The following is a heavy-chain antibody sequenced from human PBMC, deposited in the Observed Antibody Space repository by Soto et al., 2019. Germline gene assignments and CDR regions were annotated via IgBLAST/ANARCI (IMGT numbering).Heavy chain of an antibody. CDR2: NYHSGST. J-gene: IGHJ5*02. CDR1: GGSIRSGGYS. Sequence: QLQLQESGSGLVRPSQTLSLTCTVSGGSIRSGGYSWNWIRQPPGKGLEWIGYNYHSGSTLYNPSLKSRVTISVDKSKNQFSLKLTSVTAADTAVYYCARDQLEGNWFDPWGQGTLVTVSS. CDR3: ARDQLEGNWFDP. D-gene: IGHD1-1*01. V-gene: IGHV4-30-2*01.